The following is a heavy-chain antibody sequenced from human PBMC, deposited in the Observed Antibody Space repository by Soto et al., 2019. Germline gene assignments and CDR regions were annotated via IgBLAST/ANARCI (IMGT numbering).Heavy chain of an antibody. D-gene: IGHD2-2*01. Sequence: QVQLQESGPGLVKPSQTLSLTCTVSGGSITSSGYYWSWIRQHPGEGLEWIGFTSNSGSTSYNPSHNSRGTISVDTSSNQFSLSLKSVTAADTAVYYCARGGGSTKVDYWGQGTLVTVSP. J-gene: IGHJ4*02. CDR1: GGSITSSGYY. CDR3: ARGGGSTKVDY. V-gene: IGHV4-31*03. CDR2: TSNSGST.